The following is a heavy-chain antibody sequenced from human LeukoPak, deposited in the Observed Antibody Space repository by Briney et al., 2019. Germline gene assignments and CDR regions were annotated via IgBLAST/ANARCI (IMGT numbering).Heavy chain of an antibody. J-gene: IGHJ5*02. D-gene: IGHD3-10*01. CDR2: INHSGST. V-gene: IGHV4-34*01. CDR3: ARCHSNTYYYGSGSHINWFDP. CDR1: GGSFSGYY. Sequence: SETLSLTCAVYGGSFSGYYWSWIRQPPGKGLEWIGEINHSGSTNYNPSLTSRGTISVDTSKNQFSLKLSSVTAADTAVYYCARCHSNTYYYGSGSHINWFDPWGQGTLVTVSS.